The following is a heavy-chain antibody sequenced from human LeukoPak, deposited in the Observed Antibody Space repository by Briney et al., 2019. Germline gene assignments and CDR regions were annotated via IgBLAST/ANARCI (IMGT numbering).Heavy chain of an antibody. J-gene: IGHJ4*02. CDR1: GFTFSSYA. Sequence: PGGSLRLSCAASGFTFSSYAMSWVRQAPGRGLEWVSAISGSGGSTYYADSVKGRFTISRDNSKNTLYLQMNSLRAEDTAVYYCAKHGQQAMIVVVIAYYFDYWGQGTLVTVSS. CDR3: AKHGQQAMIVVVIAYYFDY. CDR2: ISGSGGST. D-gene: IGHD3-22*01. V-gene: IGHV3-23*01.